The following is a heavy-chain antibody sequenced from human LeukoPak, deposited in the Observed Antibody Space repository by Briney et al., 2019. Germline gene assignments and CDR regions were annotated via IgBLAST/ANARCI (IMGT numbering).Heavy chain of an antibody. Sequence: SETLSLTCAVSGYSISSGYYWGWIRQPPGRGLEWFGSIYHSGSTYYNPSLKSRVTISVDTTKNQFSLKLSSVTAADTAVYYCARGVEAKDWFDPWGQGTLATDSS. J-gene: IGHJ5*02. D-gene: IGHD1-26*01. CDR3: ARGVEAKDWFDP. CDR2: IYHSGST. V-gene: IGHV4-38-2*01. CDR1: GYSISSGYY.